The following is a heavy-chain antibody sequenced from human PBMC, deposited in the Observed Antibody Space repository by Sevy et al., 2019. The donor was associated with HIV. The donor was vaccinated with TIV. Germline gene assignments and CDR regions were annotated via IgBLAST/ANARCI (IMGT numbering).Heavy chain of an antibody. J-gene: IGHJ3*02. CDR1: GFTFSSNW. Sequence: GGSLRLSCAASGFTFSSNWMSWVRQAPGKGLEWVANIKQDGSEIYYVDSVKGRFTISRDNAKNSLYLQMSSLRAEVTAVDYGARERGISFIVGATTGAFDIWGQGTMVTVSS. V-gene: IGHV3-7*01. CDR3: ARERGISFIVGATTGAFDI. CDR2: IKQDGSEI. D-gene: IGHD1-26*01.